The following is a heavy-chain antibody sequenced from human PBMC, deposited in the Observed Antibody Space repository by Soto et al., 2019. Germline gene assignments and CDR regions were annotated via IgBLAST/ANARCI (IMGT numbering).Heavy chain of an antibody. J-gene: IGHJ4*02. Sequence: QVQLVQSGAEVKWPGTSVKVSCKGFGYTFSDYDINWVRQAPGQGLEWMGWVNPHSGNTDYAQNFQGRVTMTRDFFTSTADMELSSLTSEDTAVYYCARRARMGTQLWLPFDFWAQGSLVTVSS. CDR2: VNPHSGNT. D-gene: IGHD5-18*01. V-gene: IGHV1-8*01. CDR3: ARRARMGTQLWLPFDF. CDR1: GYTFSDYD.